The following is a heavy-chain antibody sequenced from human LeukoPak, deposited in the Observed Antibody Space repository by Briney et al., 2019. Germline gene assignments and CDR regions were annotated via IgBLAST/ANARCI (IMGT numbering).Heavy chain of an antibody. V-gene: IGHV3-23*01. Sequence: PGGSLSLSCAVSGITLSNYGMSWVRQAPGKGLEWVSGISGSGGNTYYAESVKGRFTISRDNSKNTLYLQMNSLRAEDTAVYFCAKRGVVIRVLLVGFHKEAYYFDSWGQGALDTVSS. CDR2: ISGSGGNT. D-gene: IGHD3-10*01. CDR3: AKRGVVIRVLLVGFHKEAYYFDS. CDR1: GITLSNYG. J-gene: IGHJ4*02.